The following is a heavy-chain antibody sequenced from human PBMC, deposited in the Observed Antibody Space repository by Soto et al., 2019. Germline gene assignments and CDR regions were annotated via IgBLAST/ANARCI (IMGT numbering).Heavy chain of an antibody. V-gene: IGHV4-31*03. CDR2: IYVTGAV. D-gene: IGHD2-21*01. J-gene: IGHJ5*02. Sequence: PWETLSLTCSVSGAALNSGNYYWSWIRQVPGKGLEWIGHIYVTGAVDYNPSLRDRITISQDTSERQFSLNLRLVTAADTAVYYCARLRIATNHYKWFDPWGQGTLVTVSS. CDR1: GAALNSGNYY. CDR3: ARLRIATNHYKWFDP.